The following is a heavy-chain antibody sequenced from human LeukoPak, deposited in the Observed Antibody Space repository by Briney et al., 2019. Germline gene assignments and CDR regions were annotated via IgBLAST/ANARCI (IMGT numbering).Heavy chain of an antibody. D-gene: IGHD3-16*01. Sequence: GESLKISCKGSGYSFPKYWIGWVRQMPGKGLEWMGIIYPGDSHTRYSPSFQDQVTISVDKSISTAYLQWSSLKASDTAMYYCARGPYAYTSSATLGSYNWFDPWGQGSLVTVSS. CDR2: IYPGDSHT. CDR1: GYSFPKYW. V-gene: IGHV5-51*01. CDR3: ARGPYAYTSSATLGSYNWFDP. J-gene: IGHJ5*02.